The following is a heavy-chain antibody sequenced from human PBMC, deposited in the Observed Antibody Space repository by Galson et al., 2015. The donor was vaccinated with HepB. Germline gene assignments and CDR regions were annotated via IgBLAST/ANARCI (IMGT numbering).Heavy chain of an antibody. CDR3: ARSSLAAGVTSDF. J-gene: IGHJ4*02. CDR1: GYSFTRYW. Sequence: QSGAEVKKPGESLKISCKGSGYSFTRYWIGWVRQMPGKGLEWMGLIYAGDYETRYSPSFQGQVTISADKSISTAYLQWSSLKASDTAIYYWARSSLAAGVTSDFWGQGTLVTVSS. D-gene: IGHD6-13*01. V-gene: IGHV5-51*01. CDR2: IYAGDYET.